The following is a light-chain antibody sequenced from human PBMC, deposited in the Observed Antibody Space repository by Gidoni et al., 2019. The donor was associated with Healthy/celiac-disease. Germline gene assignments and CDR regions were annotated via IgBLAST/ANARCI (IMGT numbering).Light chain of an antibody. Sequence: EIVLMQSPGPLSLSPGERATLSCRASQSVSSSYLAWYQQKPGQAPRLLIYGASSRATGIPDRFSGSGSGTDFTLTISRLEPEDFAVYYCQQYGSSPGTFGQGTKLEIK. CDR2: GAS. CDR3: QQYGSSPGT. J-gene: IGKJ2*01. CDR1: QSVSSSY. V-gene: IGKV3-20*01.